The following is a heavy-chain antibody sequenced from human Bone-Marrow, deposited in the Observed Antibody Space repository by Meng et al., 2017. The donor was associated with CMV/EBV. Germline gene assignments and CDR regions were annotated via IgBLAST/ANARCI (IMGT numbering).Heavy chain of an antibody. Sequence: QVQLAQSGAEVTKPGAHVKVSCKASGYTFTGYYMHWVRQAPGQGLEWMGWINPNSGGTNYAQKFQGRVTMTRDTSISTAYMELSRLRSDDTAVYYCARDWGLRLVPLYFDYWGQGTLVTVSS. J-gene: IGHJ4*02. CDR2: INPNSGGT. CDR3: ARDWGLRLVPLYFDY. D-gene: IGHD4-17*01. CDR1: GYTFTGYY. V-gene: IGHV1-2*02.